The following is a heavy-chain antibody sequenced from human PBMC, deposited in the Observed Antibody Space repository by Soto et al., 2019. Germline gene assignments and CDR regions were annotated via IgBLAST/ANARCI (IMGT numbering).Heavy chain of an antibody. Sequence: EVQLVETGGGLIQPGGSLRLSCLASGFSVTTNYIIWVRQPPGKGLEWVSTTCTGGSTHYADSVKGRFSISRDNSNNTVYLQMNKLRVEDTAVYYCAKKPPSSIQGWAFGMDVWGQGTTVSVSS. D-gene: IGHD1-26*01. J-gene: IGHJ6*02. CDR1: GFSVTTNY. V-gene: IGHV3-53*02. CDR3: AKKPPSSIQGWAFGMDV. CDR2: TCTGGST.